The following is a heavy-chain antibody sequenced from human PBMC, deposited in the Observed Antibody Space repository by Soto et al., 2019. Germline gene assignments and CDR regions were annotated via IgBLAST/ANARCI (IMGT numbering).Heavy chain of an antibody. J-gene: IGHJ3*02. Sequence: APVKVSCKASGYTFTSYGISWVRQAPGQGLEWMGWISAYNGNTNYAQKLQGRVTMTTDTSTSTAYMELRSLRSDDTAVYYCARVGAAAGRGAFDIWGQGTMVTVSS. CDR3: ARVGAAAGRGAFDI. CDR2: ISAYNGNT. CDR1: GYTFTSYG. D-gene: IGHD6-13*01. V-gene: IGHV1-18*01.